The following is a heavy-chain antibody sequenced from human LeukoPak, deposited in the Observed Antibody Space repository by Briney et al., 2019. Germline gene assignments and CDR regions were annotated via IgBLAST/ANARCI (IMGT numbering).Heavy chain of an antibody. D-gene: IGHD3-3*01. CDR1: GFTFSSYE. CDR2: ISSSGSTI. V-gene: IGHV3-48*03. Sequence: GGSLRLSCAASGFTFSSYEMNWVRQAPGKGLEWVSYISSSGSTIYYADSVKGRFTISRDNAKNSLYLQMNSLRAEDTAVYYCAKDPNDFWSGYYPYYYYGMDVWGQGTTVTVSS. CDR3: AKDPNDFWSGYYPYYYYGMDV. J-gene: IGHJ6*02.